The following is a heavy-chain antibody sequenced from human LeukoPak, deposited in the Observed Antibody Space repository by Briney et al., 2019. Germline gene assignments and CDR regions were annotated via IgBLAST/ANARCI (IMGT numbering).Heavy chain of an antibody. D-gene: IGHD3-9*01. CDR2: IYYSGST. Sequence: SETLSLTCTVSGGSISSYYWSWIRQHPGKGLEWIGYIYYSGSTYYNPSLKSRVTISVDTSKNQFSLKLSSVTAADTAVYYCARASDDILTGGSDYWGQGTLVTVSS. CDR3: ARASDDILTGGSDY. J-gene: IGHJ4*02. CDR1: GGSISSYY. V-gene: IGHV4-59*06.